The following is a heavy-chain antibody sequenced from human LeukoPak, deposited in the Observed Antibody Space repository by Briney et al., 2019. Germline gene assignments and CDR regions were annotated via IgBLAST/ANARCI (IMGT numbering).Heavy chain of an antibody. Sequence: SETLSLTCTVSGGSISSYYWSWIRQPPGKGLEWIGYIYYSGSTNYNPSLKSRVTISVDTSKNQFSLRLSSVTAADTAVYYCAGEGYCTNGVCPDYWGQGTLVTVSS. J-gene: IGHJ4*02. D-gene: IGHD2-8*01. CDR3: AGEGYCTNGVCPDY. V-gene: IGHV4-59*01. CDR2: IYYSGST. CDR1: GGSISSYY.